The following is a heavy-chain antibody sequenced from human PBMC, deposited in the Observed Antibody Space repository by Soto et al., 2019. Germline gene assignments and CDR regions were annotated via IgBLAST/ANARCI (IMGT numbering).Heavy chain of an antibody. J-gene: IGHJ6*02. V-gene: IGHV3-21*01. Sequence: GGSLRLSCAASGFTFRSYTMDWVRQAPGKGLEWVSSISSSSSDTYYADSVKGRFTVSRDNAKNSLYLQMNSLRAEDTAVYYCASLVAAPSSFSSYYYGMDVWGQGTTVTVSS. D-gene: IGHD6-6*01. CDR1: GFTFRSYT. CDR3: ASLVAAPSSFSSYYYGMDV. CDR2: ISSSSSDT.